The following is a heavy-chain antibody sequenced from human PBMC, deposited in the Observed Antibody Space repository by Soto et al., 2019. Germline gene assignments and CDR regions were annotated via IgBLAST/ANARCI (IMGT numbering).Heavy chain of an antibody. J-gene: IGHJ6*02. V-gene: IGHV4-34*01. CDR2: INHSGST. Sequence: QVQLQQWGAGLLKPSETLSLTCAVYGGSFSGYYWSWIRQPPGKGLEWIGEINHSGSTNYNPSLKSRVTISGDTSKNQFSLKLSSVTAADTAVYYCARSLYYYYYYGMDVWGQGTTVTVSS. CDR3: ARSLYYYYYYGMDV. CDR1: GGSFSGYY.